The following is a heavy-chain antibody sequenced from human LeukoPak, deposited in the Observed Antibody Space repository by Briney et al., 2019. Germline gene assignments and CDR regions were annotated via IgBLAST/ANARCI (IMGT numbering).Heavy chain of an antibody. CDR3: AKDGSPIVVEYYFDY. D-gene: IGHD3-22*01. CDR2: ISWDGGST. J-gene: IGHJ4*02. Sequence: GGSLRFSCAASGFTFDDYAMHWVRQAPGKGLEWVSLISWDGGSTYYADSVKGRFTISRDNSKNSLYLQMNSLRAEDTALYYCAKDGSPIVVEYYFDYWGQGTLVTVSS. CDR1: GFTFDDYA. V-gene: IGHV3-43D*03.